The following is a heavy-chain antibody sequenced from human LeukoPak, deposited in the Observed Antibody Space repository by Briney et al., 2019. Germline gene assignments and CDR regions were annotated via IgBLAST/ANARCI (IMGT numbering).Heavy chain of an antibody. J-gene: IGHJ5*02. CDR1: GYTFTSYD. D-gene: IGHD2-15*01. V-gene: IGHV1-18*01. Sequence: ASVKVSCKASGYTFTSYDINWVRQAPGQGLEWMGWISAYNGNTNYAQKLQGRVTMTTDTSTSTAYMELRSLRSDDTAVYYCARVWWSEPADTNWFDPWGQGTLVTVSS. CDR3: ARVWWSEPADTNWFDP. CDR2: ISAYNGNT.